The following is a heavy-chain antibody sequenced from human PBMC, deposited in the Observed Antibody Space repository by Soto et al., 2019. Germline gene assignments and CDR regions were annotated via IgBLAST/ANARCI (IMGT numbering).Heavy chain of an antibody. Sequence: EVRLVESGGGLVQPGGSLRLSCAASGFTFSTYYMHWVRQGTGKGLEGVSSIGSAGGTYYAGSVKGRFTTSRENAKNSLYLQVNSLRAEDTAVYYCARAASMVRGQYLDLWGRGTLVTVSS. J-gene: IGHJ2*01. CDR1: GFTFSTYY. V-gene: IGHV3-13*04. D-gene: IGHD3-10*01. CDR3: ARAASMVRGQYLDL. CDR2: IGSAGGT.